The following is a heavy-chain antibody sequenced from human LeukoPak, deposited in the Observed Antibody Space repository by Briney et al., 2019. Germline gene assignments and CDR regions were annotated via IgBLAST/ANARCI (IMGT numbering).Heavy chain of an antibody. CDR1: GYSFITNW. CDR3: ATATGLSGSVEY. D-gene: IGHD2-8*02. Sequence: GESLKISCKGSGYSFITNWIGWVRQMPGQGLEWMGIIYPGDSDTRYSPSFQGQVTISVDKSINTAYLQWSSLKASDTAMYYCATATGLSGSVEYWGQGTLVTVSS. J-gene: IGHJ4*02. CDR2: IYPGDSDT. V-gene: IGHV5-51*01.